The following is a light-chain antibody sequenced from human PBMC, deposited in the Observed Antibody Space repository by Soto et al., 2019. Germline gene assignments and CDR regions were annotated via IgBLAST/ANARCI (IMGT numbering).Light chain of an antibody. V-gene: IGKV3-11*01. CDR2: GAS. CDR3: QQRSNWLT. Sequence: ELILTQFPATLSLSPGERATLSCRASQSVDSYLAWYQQKPGQAPRLLIYGASNRATGIPTRFSGSGSGTDFTLTISSLEPEDFAVYYCQQRSNWLTFGGGTKVDIK. J-gene: IGKJ4*01. CDR1: QSVDSY.